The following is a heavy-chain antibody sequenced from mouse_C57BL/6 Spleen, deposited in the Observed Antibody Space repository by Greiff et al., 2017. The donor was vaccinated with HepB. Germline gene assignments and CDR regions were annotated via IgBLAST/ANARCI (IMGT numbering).Heavy chain of an antibody. D-gene: IGHD2-4*01. Sequence: VKLMESGAELVKPGASVKLSCKASGYTFTSYWMHWVKQRPGRGLEWIGRIDPNSGGTKYNEKFKSKATLTVDKRSSTAYMQLSSLTSEDSAVYYCARSDSTYDYPYWYFDVWGTGTTVTVSS. CDR1: GYTFTSYW. V-gene: IGHV1-72*01. CDR2: IDPNSGGT. CDR3: ARSDSTYDYPYWYFDV. J-gene: IGHJ1*03.